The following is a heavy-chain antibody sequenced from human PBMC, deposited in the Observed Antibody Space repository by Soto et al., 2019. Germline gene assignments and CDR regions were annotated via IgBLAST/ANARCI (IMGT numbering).Heavy chain of an antibody. J-gene: IGHJ4*02. V-gene: IGHV3-30-3*01. CDR2: ISYDGSNK. CDR3: ARVGDQAIAVAGTFDY. D-gene: IGHD6-19*01. Sequence: VQLVESGGGVVQPGRSLRLSCAASGFTFSSYAMHWVRQAPGKGLEWVAVISYDGSNKYYADSVKGRFTISRDNSKNTLYLQTNSLRAEDTAVYYCARVGDQAIAVAGTFDYWGQGTLVTVSS. CDR1: GFTFSSYA.